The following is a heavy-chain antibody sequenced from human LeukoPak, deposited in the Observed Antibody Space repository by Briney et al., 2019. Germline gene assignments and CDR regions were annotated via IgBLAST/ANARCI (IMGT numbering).Heavy chain of an antibody. Sequence: GGSLRLSCAASGFTVSSNYMSWVRQAPGKGLEWVSVIYRGGSKDYGDSVKGRFTTSRDNSKNTLYLQMNSLRAEDTAIYYCARIFYYGSGNNWFDPWGQGTLVTVSS. D-gene: IGHD3-10*01. J-gene: IGHJ5*02. CDR1: GFTVSSNY. V-gene: IGHV3-53*01. CDR3: ARIFYYGSGNNWFDP. CDR2: IYRGGSK.